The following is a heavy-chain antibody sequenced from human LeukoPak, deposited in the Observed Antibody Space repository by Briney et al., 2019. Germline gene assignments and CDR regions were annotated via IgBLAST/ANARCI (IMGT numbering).Heavy chain of an antibody. J-gene: IGHJ4*02. D-gene: IGHD4-23*01. CDR3: AKDDDYGGTTATSNDY. Sequence: GGSLTLSCAASGFTFSSYAVSWVRQAPGEGLEWVSTISGSGRSTYYADSVKGRFTISRDNSKNTLYLQMNSLRAEDTALFFCAKDDDYGGTTATSNDYWGQGTLVTVSS. CDR2: ISGSGRST. CDR1: GFTFSSYA. V-gene: IGHV3-23*01.